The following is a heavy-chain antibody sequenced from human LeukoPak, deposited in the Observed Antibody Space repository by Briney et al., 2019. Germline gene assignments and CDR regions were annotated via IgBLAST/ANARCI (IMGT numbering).Heavy chain of an antibody. D-gene: IGHD4-17*01. V-gene: IGHV4-59*01. CDR1: GGSIISYY. CDR3: ARVVHPDYGDWRFDP. J-gene: IGHJ5*02. Sequence: KPSETLSLTCTVSGGSIISYYWSWIRQPPGKGLEWIGYIYYSGSTNYNPSLKSRVTISVDTSKNQFSLKLSSVTAADTAVYFCARVVHPDYGDWRFDPWGQGTLVTVYS. CDR2: IYYSGST.